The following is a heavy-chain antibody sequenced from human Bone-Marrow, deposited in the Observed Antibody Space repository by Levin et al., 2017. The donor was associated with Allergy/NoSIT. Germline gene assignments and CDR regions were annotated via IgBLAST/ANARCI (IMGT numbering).Heavy chain of an antibody. CDR2: VSGGGDKT. CDR1: GFIFSNYG. CDR3: AKEGDLSYSAYVGFDY. Sequence: GGSLRLSCVASGFIFSNYGMSWVRQAPGKGLEWVSTVSGGGDKTQYADSVKGRFTISRVKSNNTVFLQMNSLKAEDTAVYYCAKEGDLSYSAYVGFDYWGQGALVTVSS. D-gene: IGHD5-12*01. V-gene: IGHV3-23*01. J-gene: IGHJ4*02.